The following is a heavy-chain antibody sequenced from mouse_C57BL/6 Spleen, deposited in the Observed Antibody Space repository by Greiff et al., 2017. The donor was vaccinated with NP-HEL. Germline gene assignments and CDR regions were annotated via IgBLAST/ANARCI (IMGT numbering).Heavy chain of an antibody. J-gene: IGHJ2*01. V-gene: IGHV1-61*01. D-gene: IGHD2-1*01. CDR3: ARERIYYGNYGYFDY. CDR1: GYTFTSYW. Sequence: VQLQQPGAELVRPGSSVKLSCKASGYTFTSYWMDWVKQRPGQGLEWIGNIYPSDSETHYNQKFKDKATLTVDKSSSTAYMQLSSLTSEDSAVYYCARERIYYGNYGYFDYWGQGTTLTVSS. CDR2: IYPSDSET.